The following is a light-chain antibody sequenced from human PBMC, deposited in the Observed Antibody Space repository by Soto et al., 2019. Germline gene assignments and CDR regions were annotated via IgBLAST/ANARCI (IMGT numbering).Light chain of an antibody. V-gene: IGKV1-39*01. CDR1: QHITTY. J-gene: IGKJ1*01. Sequence: DILLTQSPAPLSSSIGDRATLTCRASQHITTYLGWFQHKVGKAPTLLIYGASALQSGIPARFSGSGSGTHFTLTISGLQPEDFATYYCQQSSSWPLTFGQGTRVELK. CDR3: QQSSSWPLT. CDR2: GAS.